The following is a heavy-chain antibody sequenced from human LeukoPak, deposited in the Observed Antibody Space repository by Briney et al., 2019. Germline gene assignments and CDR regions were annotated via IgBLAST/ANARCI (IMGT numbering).Heavy chain of an antibody. CDR1: GFXFSSYE. Sequence: GGSLRLSCAASGFXFSSYEINWVRQAPGKGLEWVSYISSSGSTIYYADSVKGRFTISRDNAKNSLYLQMNSLRAEDTAVYYCARGWWGTDYWGQGTLVTVSS. CDR2: ISSSGSTI. CDR3: ARGWWGTDY. J-gene: IGHJ4*02. V-gene: IGHV3-48*03. D-gene: IGHD2-15*01.